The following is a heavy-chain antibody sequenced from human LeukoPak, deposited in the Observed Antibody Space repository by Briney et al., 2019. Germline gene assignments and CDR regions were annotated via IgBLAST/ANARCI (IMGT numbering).Heavy chain of an antibody. Sequence: PGGSLRLSCAASGFTFTSYWMSWVRQAPGKGLGWVANINQDGSEKYHVDSVKGRFTISRDNARTSLHLQMNSLRAEDTAVYYCVRDSSTPDSGGRGPLAPVS. D-gene: IGHD3-10*01. CDR1: GFTFTSYW. CDR3: VRDSSTPDS. CDR2: INQDGSEK. V-gene: IGHV3-7*01. J-gene: IGHJ5*01.